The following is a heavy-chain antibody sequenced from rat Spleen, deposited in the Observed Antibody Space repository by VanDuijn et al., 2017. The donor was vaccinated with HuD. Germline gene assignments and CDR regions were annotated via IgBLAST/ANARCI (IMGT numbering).Heavy chain of an antibody. J-gene: IGHJ2*01. CDR1: GFTFTRSA. CDR3: AKDLYNNYFDY. V-gene: IGHV5-29*01. Sequence: EVQLVESGGGLVQPGGSLKVSCAASGFTFTRSAMAWVRQAPTKGLEWVATISYDGSSSYYRDSVKGRFTISRDNAKSTLYLQMDSLRSEDTATYYCAKDLYNNYFDYWGQGVMVTVSS. CDR2: ISYDGSSS. D-gene: IGHD1-10*01.